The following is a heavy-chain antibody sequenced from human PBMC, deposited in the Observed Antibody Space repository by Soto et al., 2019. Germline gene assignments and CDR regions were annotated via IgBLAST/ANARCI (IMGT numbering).Heavy chain of an antibody. J-gene: IGHJ4*02. CDR1: GGSISSYY. Sequence: SETLSLTCTVSGGSISSYYWSWIRQPPGKGLEWIGYIYYSGSTNYNPSLKSRVTISVDTSKNQFSLKLSSVTAADTAVYYCARHNYDFWSGYYFDYWGQGTLVTAPQ. V-gene: IGHV4-59*08. D-gene: IGHD3-3*01. CDR3: ARHNYDFWSGYYFDY. CDR2: IYYSGST.